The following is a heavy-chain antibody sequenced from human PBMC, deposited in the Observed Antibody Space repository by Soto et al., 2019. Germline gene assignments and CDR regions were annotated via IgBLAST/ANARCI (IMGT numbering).Heavy chain of an antibody. CDR3: ARDRSSSWYNGTFYFDS. J-gene: IGHJ4*02. Sequence: QVQLVQSGAEVRKPGSSVKVSCKASGGTFTTYDISWVRQAPGQGLEWMGGIIPLFDATKYAQKFRGRVTITADKSTGTAYMEFSSLRSEDTAMYYCARDRSSSWYNGTFYFDSWGQGTLVTVSS. D-gene: IGHD6-19*01. CDR2: IIPLFDAT. V-gene: IGHV1-69*06. CDR1: GGTFTTYD.